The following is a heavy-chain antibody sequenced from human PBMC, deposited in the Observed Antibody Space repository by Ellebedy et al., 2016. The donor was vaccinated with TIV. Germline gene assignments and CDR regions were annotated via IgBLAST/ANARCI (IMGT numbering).Heavy chain of an antibody. D-gene: IGHD1-26*01. CDR3: AKAMVLGDGKWEFDV. J-gene: IGHJ6*02. V-gene: IGHV3-23*01. Sequence: GESLKISCVASGFTFRGYAMSWVRQAPGKGLEWVSGINSGGRTTSYADSVKGRFTISRDNSRNTLYLQMNSLRAEDSAVYYCAKAMVLGDGKWEFDVWGQGNTVTVSS. CDR1: GFTFRGYA. CDR2: INSGGRTT.